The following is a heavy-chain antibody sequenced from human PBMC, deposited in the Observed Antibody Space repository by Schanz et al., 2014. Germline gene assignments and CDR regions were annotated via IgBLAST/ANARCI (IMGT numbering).Heavy chain of an antibody. Sequence: QVQLVQSGAEVKKPGASVKVSCKASGYTFTSHGISWVRQAPGQGLEWMGWITAYNGDTNYALKLQGRVTMTTDTSTGTAYMELSSLRSEDTAVYYCARLSVAGRPHVNYWYFDLWGRGTLVTVSS. D-gene: IGHD6-19*01. V-gene: IGHV1-18*01. J-gene: IGHJ2*01. CDR2: ITAYNGDT. CDR1: GYTFTSHG. CDR3: ARLSVAGRPHVNYWYFDL.